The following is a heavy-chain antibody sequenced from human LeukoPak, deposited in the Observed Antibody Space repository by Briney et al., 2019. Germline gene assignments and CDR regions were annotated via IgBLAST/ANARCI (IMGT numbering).Heavy chain of an antibody. D-gene: IGHD3-10*01. J-gene: IGHJ6*03. V-gene: IGHV6-1*01. Sequence: SQTLSLTCAISGDSVSRNITAWNWLRQSPSRGLEWLGRTYYRSEWYNDYAVSVKSRITINPDTSQNQFSLQLNSVTPEDTAVYYCARGYHMDVWGKETTVTVS. CDR1: GDSVSRNITA. CDR2: TYYRSEWYN. CDR3: ARGYHMDV.